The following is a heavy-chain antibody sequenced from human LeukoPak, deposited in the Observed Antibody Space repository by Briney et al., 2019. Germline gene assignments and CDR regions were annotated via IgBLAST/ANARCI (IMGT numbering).Heavy chain of an antibody. Sequence: PGGSLRLSCVASGFAFSSFAMSWVRQAPGKGLEWVSGLTGSGSTYHADSVKGRFTISRDNSKNTLSLQMNSLRAEDTAVYYCAKMKGWMLCDYCMDVWGKGTTVTVSS. CDR2: LTGSGST. J-gene: IGHJ6*03. V-gene: IGHV3-23*01. CDR3: AKMKGWMLCDYCMDV. CDR1: GFAFSSFA. D-gene: IGHD2-8*01.